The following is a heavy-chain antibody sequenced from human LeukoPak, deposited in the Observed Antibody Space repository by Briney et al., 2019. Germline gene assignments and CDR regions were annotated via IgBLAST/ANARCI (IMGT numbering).Heavy chain of an antibody. J-gene: IGHJ6*03. V-gene: IGHV4-59*12. CDR2: IYYTGTT. Sequence: SETLSLTCTVSGYSLRNGYHWAWFRQPPGKGLEWIGYIYYTGTTNYNPSLKSRVTISVDTSKNQFSLRLSSVTAADTAVYYCARESDILTGYYIDYYYYMDVWGKGTTVTISS. D-gene: IGHD3-9*01. CDR1: GYSLRNGYH. CDR3: ARESDILTGYYIDYYYYMDV.